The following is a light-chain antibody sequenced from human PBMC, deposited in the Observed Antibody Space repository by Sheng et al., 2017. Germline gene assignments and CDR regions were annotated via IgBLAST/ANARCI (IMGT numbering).Light chain of an antibody. Sequence: SIDLTQPPSVSVSPGQKASITCFGESMGTKYASWYQHKPGQSPILLIYEDMKRPSGIPERFSGSNSGNTATLTISGTQAVDEADYYCQTWDNSAVVFGGGTKLIVL. CDR2: EDM. CDR3: QTWDNSAVV. V-gene: IGLV3-1*01. CDR1: SMGTKY. J-gene: IGLJ3*02.